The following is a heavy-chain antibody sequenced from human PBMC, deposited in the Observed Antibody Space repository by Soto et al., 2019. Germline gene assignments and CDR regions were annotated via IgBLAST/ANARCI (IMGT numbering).Heavy chain of an antibody. CDR3: ARALGDWNYGLNWFDP. J-gene: IGHJ5*02. CDR1: GYTFTSYA. CDR2: INAGNGNT. Sequence: ASVKVSCKASGYTFTSYAMHWVRQSPGQRLEWMGWINAGNGNTKYSQKFQGRVTITRDTSASTAYMELSSLRSEDTAVYYCARALGDWNYGLNWFDPWGQGTLVTVSS. V-gene: IGHV1-3*01. D-gene: IGHD1-7*01.